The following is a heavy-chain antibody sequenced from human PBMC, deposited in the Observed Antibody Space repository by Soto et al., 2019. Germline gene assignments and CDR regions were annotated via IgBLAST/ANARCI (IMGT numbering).Heavy chain of an antibody. Sequence: QVQLVQSGAEVKKAGSSVKVSCKASGGTFSSYAISWVRQAPGQGLEWMGVIIPIFGTTNYAQKFQGRVMITADASTSSVDMELSSLRSDDTAVYYCTREGAVAGFDYWGQGTLVTVSS. CDR1: GGTFSSYA. CDR2: IIPIFGTT. J-gene: IGHJ4*02. D-gene: IGHD6-19*01. V-gene: IGHV1-69*12. CDR3: TREGAVAGFDY.